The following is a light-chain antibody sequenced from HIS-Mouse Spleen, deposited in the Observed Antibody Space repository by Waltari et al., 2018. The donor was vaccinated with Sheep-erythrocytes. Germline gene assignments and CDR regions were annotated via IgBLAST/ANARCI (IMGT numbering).Light chain of an antibody. J-gene: IGLJ1*01. Sequence: QSALTQPRSVSGSPGQSVTISCTGTSSDVGGYNYVSWYQQNPGKAPKLMIYDVSNRPAGVPDRFSGSKSGNTASLTISGLQAEDEADYYCCSYAGSYNHVFATGTKLTVL. CDR2: DVS. CDR3: CSYAGSYNHV. CDR1: SSDVGGYNY. V-gene: IGLV2-11*01.